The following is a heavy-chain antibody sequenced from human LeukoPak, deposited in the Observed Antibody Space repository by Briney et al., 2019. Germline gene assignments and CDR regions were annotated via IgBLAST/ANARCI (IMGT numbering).Heavy chain of an antibody. V-gene: IGHV3-23*01. J-gene: IGHJ4*02. Sequence: PGGSLRLSCAASGFTFSSYNMNWVRQAPGKGLEWVSSITSGSGGSTYYADSVKGRFTISRDNSKNTLYLQMNSLRAEDTAVYYCAKGYYYGSGSYYEAHFDYWGQGTLVTVSS. D-gene: IGHD3-10*01. CDR3: AKGYYYGSGSYYEAHFDY. CDR2: ITSGSGGST. CDR1: GFTFSSYN.